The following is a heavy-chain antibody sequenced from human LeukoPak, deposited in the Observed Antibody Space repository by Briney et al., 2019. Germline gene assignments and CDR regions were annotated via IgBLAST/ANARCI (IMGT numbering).Heavy chain of an antibody. Sequence: PGGSLRLSCAASGFTFSSYWMHWVRQAPGKGLVWVSRINSDGSSTSYADSVKGRFTISRDNAKNTLYLQMNSLRAEDTAVYYCATAYYYDSSGYYRDAFDIWGQGTMVTVSS. J-gene: IGHJ3*02. V-gene: IGHV3-74*01. CDR2: INSDGSST. D-gene: IGHD3-22*01. CDR3: ATAYYYDSSGYYRDAFDI. CDR1: GFTFSSYW.